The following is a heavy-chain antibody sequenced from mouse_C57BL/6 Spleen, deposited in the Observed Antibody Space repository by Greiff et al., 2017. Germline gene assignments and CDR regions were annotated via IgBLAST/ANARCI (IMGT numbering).Heavy chain of an antibody. Sequence: VQLQQSGAELVKPGASVKLSCKASGYTFTSYWMQWVKQRPGQGLEWIGEIDPSDSYTNYTQKCKGKATLTVDTSSSTSYMQLSSLTSEDSAVYYCERGRGDYWGQGTSVTVSS. CDR1: GYTFTSYW. CDR2: IDPSDSYT. CDR3: ERGRGDY. J-gene: IGHJ4*01. V-gene: IGHV1-50*01.